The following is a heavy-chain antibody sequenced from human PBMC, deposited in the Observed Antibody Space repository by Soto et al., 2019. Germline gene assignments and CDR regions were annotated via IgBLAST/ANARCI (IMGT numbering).Heavy chain of an antibody. V-gene: IGHV3-23*01. CDR2: LSGRGTTT. J-gene: IGHJ4*02. CDR1: GFTFSGYA. CDR3: AKTGEQHAVLDY. Sequence: GGSLRLSCVASGFTFSGYAVSWVRQAPGKGLEWVSTLSGRGTTTHYADSVKGRFTISRDNPKNTLYLQMGSLRADDTAVYYCAKTGEQHAVLDYWGQGTLVTVSS. D-gene: IGHD3-16*01.